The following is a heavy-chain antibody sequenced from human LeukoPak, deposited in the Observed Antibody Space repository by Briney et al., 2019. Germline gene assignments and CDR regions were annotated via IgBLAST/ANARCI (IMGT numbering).Heavy chain of an antibody. J-gene: IGHJ6*03. D-gene: IGHD2-2*01. Sequence: ASVKVSCKASGGTFSSYAISWVRQAPGQGLEWMGGIIPIFGTANYAQKFQGRVTITADGSTSTAYMELSSLRSEDTAVYYCARPIHERSVPAAYYYMDVWGKGTTVTVSS. V-gene: IGHV1-69*13. CDR1: GGTFSSYA. CDR3: ARPIHERSVPAAYYYMDV. CDR2: IIPIFGTA.